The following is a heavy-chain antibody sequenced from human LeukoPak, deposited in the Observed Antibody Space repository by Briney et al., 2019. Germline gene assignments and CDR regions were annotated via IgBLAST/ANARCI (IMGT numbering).Heavy chain of an antibody. CDR3: ARHKHDSSGYAFDY. J-gene: IGHJ4*02. V-gene: IGHV4-59*08. Sequence: SETLSLTCTVSGGSISSYYWSWIRQPPGKGLEWIGYIYYSGSTNYNPSLKSRVTMSVDTSKNQFSLKLSSVTAADTAVYYCARHKHDSSGYAFDYWGQGTLVTVSS. CDR1: GGSISSYY. D-gene: IGHD3-22*01. CDR2: IYYSGST.